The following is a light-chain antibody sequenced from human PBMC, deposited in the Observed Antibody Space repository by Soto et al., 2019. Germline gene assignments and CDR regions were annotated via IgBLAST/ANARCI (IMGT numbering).Light chain of an antibody. CDR3: QQRGNWPPGFT. CDR1: QIVSTNF. CDR2: GAS. J-gene: IGKJ3*01. V-gene: IGKV3D-20*02. Sequence: EIVLTQSPGTLSLSPGERATLSCRASQIVSTNFLAWYQQKPGQAPRLLIYGASTRATGIPDRFSGSGSGTDFTLTISSLEPEDFAVYYCQQRGNWPPGFTFGPGTKVDIK.